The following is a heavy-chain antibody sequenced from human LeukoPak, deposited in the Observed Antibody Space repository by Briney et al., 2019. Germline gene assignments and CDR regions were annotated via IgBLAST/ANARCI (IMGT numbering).Heavy chain of an antibody. D-gene: IGHD1-26*01. Sequence: GGSLRLSCAASGFTFSSYAMHWVRQAPGKGLEWVAVISYDGSNKYYADSVKGRFTISRDNSKNTLYLQMNSLRAEDTAVYYCARGRIMGATRARPYYWGQGTLVTVSS. CDR1: GFTFSSYA. J-gene: IGHJ4*02. V-gene: IGHV3-30-3*01. CDR3: ARGRIMGATRARPYY. CDR2: ISYDGSNK.